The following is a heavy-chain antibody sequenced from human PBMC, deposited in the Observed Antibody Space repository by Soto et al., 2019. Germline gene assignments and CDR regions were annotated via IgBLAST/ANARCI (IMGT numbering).Heavy chain of an antibody. CDR2: INSDGSST. J-gene: IGHJ6*02. CDR1: GFTFSSYW. D-gene: IGHD2-15*01. Sequence: EVQLVESGGGLVQPGGSLRLSCAASGFTFSSYWMHWVRQVPGKGLVWVSRINSDGSSTTYADSVRGRFTISRDNAKNTMYLQMHSLRAEDKAVYYCARDIVVVVATSDYGMDVWGQGTTVTVSS. CDR3: ARDIVVVVATSDYGMDV. V-gene: IGHV3-74*01.